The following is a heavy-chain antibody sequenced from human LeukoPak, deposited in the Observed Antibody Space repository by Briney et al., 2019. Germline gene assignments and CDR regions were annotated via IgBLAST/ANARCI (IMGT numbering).Heavy chain of an antibody. V-gene: IGHV4-38-2*02. D-gene: IGHD3-10*01. CDR1: GSSIRTYTH. J-gene: IGHJ4*02. CDR2: IHHTGNT. CDR3: AKHYMGSSYNHGLDC. Sequence: SETLSLTCTVSGSSIRTYTHWGWIRQPPGKGLGWIASIHHTGNTYYNPSLESRVTISIDTSKNQFSLKLSSVTAADTAVYYCAKHYMGSSYNHGLDCWGQGTLVTVSS.